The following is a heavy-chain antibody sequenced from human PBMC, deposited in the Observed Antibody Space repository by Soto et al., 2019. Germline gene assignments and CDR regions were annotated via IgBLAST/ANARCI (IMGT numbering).Heavy chain of an antibody. D-gene: IGHD2-2*02. CDR2: IYYSGST. V-gene: IGHV4-30-4*01. CDR3: ARVGSNSCYMCYYYGMDV. CDR1: GGSISTGDYY. Sequence: SETLSLTCTVSGGSISTGDYYLNWIRQPPGKGLEWIGYIYYSGSTYYNPSLKSRVTISADTSKNQFSLNLRSLTAADTAVYYCARVGSNSCYMCYYYGMDVWGQGTTVTVSS. J-gene: IGHJ6*02.